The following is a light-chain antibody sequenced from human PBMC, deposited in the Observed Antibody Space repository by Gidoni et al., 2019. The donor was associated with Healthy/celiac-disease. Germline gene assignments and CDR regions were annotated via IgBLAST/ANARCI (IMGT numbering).Light chain of an antibody. V-gene: IGKV3-20*01. J-gene: IGKJ4*01. CDR1: QSVSSRS. CDR3: QQYGSSPLT. CDR2: GAS. Sequence: EIVLTQSPGTLSLSPGERATLSCRASQSVSSRSLAWYQQKPGQAPRLLIYGASSRATGIPDRFSGSGSGTDFTLTISRLEPEDFAVYYCQQYGSSPLTFGGETKVEIK.